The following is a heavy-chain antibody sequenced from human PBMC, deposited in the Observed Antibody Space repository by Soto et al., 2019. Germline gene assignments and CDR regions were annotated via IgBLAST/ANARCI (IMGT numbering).Heavy chain of an antibody. CDR2: IWYDGSNK. Sequence: GGSLRVSCAASGFTFNSYGMDWVRQAPGKGLEWVAVIWYDGSNKYYGDSVKGRFTISRDNSKNTVDLQMNSLRAEDTGVYYCVRKKDVWFDVWGQGTTVTVSS. D-gene: IGHD3-3*01. V-gene: IGHV3-33*01. J-gene: IGHJ6*02. CDR1: GFTFNSYG. CDR3: VRKKDVWFDV.